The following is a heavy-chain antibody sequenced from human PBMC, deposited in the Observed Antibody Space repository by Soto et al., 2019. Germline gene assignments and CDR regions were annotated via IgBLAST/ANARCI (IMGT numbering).Heavy chain of an antibody. V-gene: IGHV1-18*01. J-gene: IGHJ4*02. CDR3: ARDGDACSGGSCYSNY. CDR1: GYTFTSYG. Sequence: VASVKVSCKASGYTFTSYGISWVRQAPGQGLEWMGWISAYNGNTNYAQKLQGRVTMTTDTSTSTAYMELRSLRSDDTAVYYCARDGDACSGGSCYSNYWGQGTLVTVSS. D-gene: IGHD2-15*01. CDR2: ISAYNGNT.